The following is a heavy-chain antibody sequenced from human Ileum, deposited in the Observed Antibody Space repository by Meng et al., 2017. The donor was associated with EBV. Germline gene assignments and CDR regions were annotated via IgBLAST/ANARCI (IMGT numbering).Heavy chain of an antibody. CDR1: GGSISSYS. Sequence: QVQLQESGPGLVKPSETLPLTCTVSGGSISSYSWSWIRQPPGKGLEWIGYIYYSGSTNYNPSLKSRVTISVDTSKNQFSLNLSSVTAADTAVYYCARGGWSLDYWGQGTLVTVSS. D-gene: IGHD2-15*01. CDR3: ARGGWSLDY. CDR2: IYYSGST. V-gene: IGHV4-59*08. J-gene: IGHJ4*02.